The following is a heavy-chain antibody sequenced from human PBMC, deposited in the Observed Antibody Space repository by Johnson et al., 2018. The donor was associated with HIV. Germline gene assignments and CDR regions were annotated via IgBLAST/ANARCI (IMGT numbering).Heavy chain of an antibody. Sequence: VQLVESGGGLIQPGGSLRLSCAASGFTVSSNYMSWVRQAPGKGLEWVSVIYSGGSTYYADSVKGRFTISRDNSKNTLYLQMNSLRAGDTAVYYCARGDYGGNLDAFDIWGQGTMVTVSS. D-gene: IGHD4-23*01. CDR1: GFTVSSNY. V-gene: IGHV3-53*01. CDR3: ARGDYGGNLDAFDI. J-gene: IGHJ3*02. CDR2: IYSGGST.